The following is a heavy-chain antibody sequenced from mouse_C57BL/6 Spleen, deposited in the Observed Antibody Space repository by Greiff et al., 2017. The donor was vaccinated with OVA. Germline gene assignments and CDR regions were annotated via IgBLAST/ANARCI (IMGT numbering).Heavy chain of an antibody. D-gene: IGHD1-1*01. CDR1: GYTFTSYG. V-gene: IGHV1-81*01. Sequence: QVQLQQSGAELARPGASVKLSCKASGYTFTSYGISWVKQRTGQGLEWIGEIYPRSGNTYYNEKFKGKATLTADKSSSTAYMELRSLTSEDSAVYFCARSEITTVVAEEDYWGQGTTLTVSS. CDR3: ARSEITTVVAEEDY. CDR2: IYPRSGNT. J-gene: IGHJ2*01.